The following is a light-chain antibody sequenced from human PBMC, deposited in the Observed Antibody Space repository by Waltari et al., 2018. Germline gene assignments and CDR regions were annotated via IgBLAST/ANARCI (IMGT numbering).Light chain of an antibody. CDR3: SSYTSSSTVV. J-gene: IGLJ2*01. V-gene: IGLV2-14*01. CDR2: EVS. CDR1: SSDVGGYNY. Sequence: QSALTQPAPVSGSPGQSITISCTGTSSDVGGYNYASWYQQHPGKAPKLMTYEVSNRPSGVSNRFSGSKSGNTASLTISGLQAEDEADYYCSSYTSSSTVVFGGGTKLTVL.